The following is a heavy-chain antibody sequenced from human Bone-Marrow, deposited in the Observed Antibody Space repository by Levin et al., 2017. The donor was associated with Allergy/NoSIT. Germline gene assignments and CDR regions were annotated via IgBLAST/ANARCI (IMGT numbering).Heavy chain of an antibody. Sequence: LAGGSLRLSCAASGFRFNEHGMSWVRQVPGKGLEWVSGIDWNGANIGYSDSVKGRFTISRDNGKNSLYLQMNSLTAEDTALYYCAREPYSSTWYEFDYWGQGILVTVSS. CDR2: IDWNGANI. CDR1: GFRFNEHG. D-gene: IGHD6-13*01. J-gene: IGHJ4*02. V-gene: IGHV3-20*04. CDR3: AREPYSSTWYEFDY.